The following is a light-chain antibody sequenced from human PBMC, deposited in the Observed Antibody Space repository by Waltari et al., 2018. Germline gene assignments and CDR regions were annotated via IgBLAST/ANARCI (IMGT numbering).Light chain of an antibody. CDR3: SSYAGSNNPPYV. Sequence: QSALTQPPSASGSPGQSVPISCTAPSSADGGYNSVSWSQQHPGKAPKLMIYEVRKRPSGVPDRFSGSKSGNTASLTVSGLQAEDEADYYCSSYAGSNNPPYVFGTGTKVTVL. J-gene: IGLJ1*01. CDR2: EVR. CDR1: SSADGGYNS. V-gene: IGLV2-8*01.